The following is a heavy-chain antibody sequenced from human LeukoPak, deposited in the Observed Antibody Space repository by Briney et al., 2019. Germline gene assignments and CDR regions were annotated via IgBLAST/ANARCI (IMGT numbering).Heavy chain of an antibody. CDR3: ARGTVIPTGRFDP. J-gene: IGHJ5*02. V-gene: IGHV4-31*03. CDR1: GGSISSGGYY. Sequence: TLSLTCTVSGGSISSGGYYWSWIRQHPGKGLEWIGYIYYSGSTYYNPSLKSRVTISVDTSKNQFSLKLSSVTAADTAVYYCARGTVIPTGRFDPWGQGTLVTVSS. CDR2: IYYSGST. D-gene: IGHD4-11*01.